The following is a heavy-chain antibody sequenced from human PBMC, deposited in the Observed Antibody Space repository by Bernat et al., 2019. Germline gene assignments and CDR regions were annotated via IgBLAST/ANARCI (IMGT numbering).Heavy chain of an antibody. D-gene: IGHD6-19*01. CDR3: ARDLNDNPYSSGWYGY. CDR1: GYSISSGYY. J-gene: IGHJ4*02. CDR2: IYHSGST. V-gene: IGHV4-38-2*02. Sequence: QVQLQESGPGLVKPSETLSLTCAVSGYSISSGYYWGWIRQPPGKGLEWIGSIYHSGSTYYNPSLKSRVTISVDKSKIQFFLKLRSVTAADTAVYYCARDLNDNPYSSGWYGYWGQGTLVTVSS.